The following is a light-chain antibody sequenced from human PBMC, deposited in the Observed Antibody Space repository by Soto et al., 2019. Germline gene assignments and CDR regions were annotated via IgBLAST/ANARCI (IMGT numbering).Light chain of an antibody. V-gene: IGLV4-69*01. J-gene: IGLJ2*01. CDR2: LNSDGSH. CDR1: SGHSSYA. CDR3: QTWGTGIHVV. Sequence: QLVLTQSPSASASLGASVKLTCTLSSGHSSYAIAWHQQQPEKGPRYLMKLNSDGSHSKGDGIPDRFSGSSSGAERYPTISSLQSEDGADYYCQTWGTGIHVVFGGGTKLTVL.